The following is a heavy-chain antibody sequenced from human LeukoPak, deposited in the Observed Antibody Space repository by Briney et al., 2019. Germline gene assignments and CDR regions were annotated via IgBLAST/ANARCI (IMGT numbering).Heavy chain of an antibody. D-gene: IGHD1-26*01. V-gene: IGHV1-2*02. CDR2: INPNSGDT. CDR1: GYTFTGYY. Sequence: GASVKVSCKASGYTFTGYYIHWVRQAPGQGLEWMGWINPNSGDTKYAQKFQGRVTVTRGTSITTAYMELGSLTSDDTAVYYCARELIFSGTYLKTFDYWGQGTLVTVSS. CDR3: ARELIFSGTYLKTFDY. J-gene: IGHJ4*02.